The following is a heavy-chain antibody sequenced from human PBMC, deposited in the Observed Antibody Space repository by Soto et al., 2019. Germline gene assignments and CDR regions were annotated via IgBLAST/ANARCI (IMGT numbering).Heavy chain of an antibody. D-gene: IGHD6-19*01. J-gene: IGHJ4*02. CDR3: ARADRGWYFDY. CDR1: GGTFSSYT. CDR2: IIPILGIA. V-gene: IGHV1-69*02. Sequence: SVKVSWKASGGTFSSYTISWVRQAPGQGLEWMGRIIPILGIANYAQKFQGRVTITADKSTSTAYMELSSLRSEDTAVYYCARADRGWYFDYWGQGTLVTVSS.